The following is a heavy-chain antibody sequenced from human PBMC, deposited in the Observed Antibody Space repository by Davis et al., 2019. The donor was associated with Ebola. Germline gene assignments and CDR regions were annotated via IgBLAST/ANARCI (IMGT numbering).Heavy chain of an antibody. Sequence: GESLKISCKASGYSFTNYWISWVRLVPGKGLEWMGRIDPSDSYTNYSPSLQGHVTISADKSINTAYLQWSSLKASDTAIYYCARRGGYASFTYDHWGQGTLVTVSS. D-gene: IGHD2-15*01. CDR2: IDPSDSYT. J-gene: IGHJ4*02. V-gene: IGHV5-10-1*01. CDR3: ARRGGYASFTYDH. CDR1: GYSFTNYW.